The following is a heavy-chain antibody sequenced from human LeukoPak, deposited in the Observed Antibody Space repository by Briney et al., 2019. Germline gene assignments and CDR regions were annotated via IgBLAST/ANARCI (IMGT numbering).Heavy chain of an antibody. CDR3: AKDRGKQWPNWYFDV. D-gene: IGHD6-19*01. CDR2: ISGSGGSI. J-gene: IGHJ2*01. V-gene: IGHV3-23*01. Sequence: GGSLRLSCAASGLTFSTYAMSWVRQAPGKGLEWVSTISGSGGSIYYADPVKGQLTISRDNSKNTLYLQMSSLRAEDTAVYYCAKDRGKQWPNWYFDVWGRGTLVTVSS. CDR1: GLTFSTYA.